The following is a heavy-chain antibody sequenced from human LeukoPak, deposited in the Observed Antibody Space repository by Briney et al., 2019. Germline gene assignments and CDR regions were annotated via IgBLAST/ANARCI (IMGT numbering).Heavy chain of an antibody. Sequence: ASVKVSCKASGYSFTSYGISWVRQAPGQGLEWMGWISAYNGNTNYAQKLQGRVTMTTDTSTSTVYMELRSLRSDDTAVYYCARESYGVDFFDYWGQGTLATVSS. J-gene: IGHJ4*02. CDR3: ARESYGVDFFDY. CDR2: ISAYNGNT. D-gene: IGHD4-17*01. V-gene: IGHV1-18*01. CDR1: GYSFTSYG.